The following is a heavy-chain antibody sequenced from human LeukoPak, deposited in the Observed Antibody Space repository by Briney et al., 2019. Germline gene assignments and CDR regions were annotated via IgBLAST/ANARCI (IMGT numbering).Heavy chain of an antibody. Sequence: PWESLSLTCSVSGDSISSSGYSWGWIRQPPGKGLEWIGAITYSGTAYYNPSLKSRVTISLDTSKNQFSLKLSSVTATDKCVYYCARQMRGVAILGYCDYWGQGTLVTASS. CDR1: GDSISSSGYS. CDR2: ITYSGTA. D-gene: IGHD5-12*01. CDR3: ARQMRGVAILGYCDY. J-gene: IGHJ4*02. V-gene: IGHV4-39*01.